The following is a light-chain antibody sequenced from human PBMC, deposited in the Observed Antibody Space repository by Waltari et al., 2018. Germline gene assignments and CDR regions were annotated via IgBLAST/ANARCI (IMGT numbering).Light chain of an antibody. CDR3: QQSYSTPPFT. J-gene: IGKJ3*01. CDR1: QSISSY. CDR2: AAS. V-gene: IGKV1-39*01. Sequence: DIQRTQSPSSPSASVGDRVTITCRASQSISSYLNWYQQKPGKAPKLLIYAASSLQSGVPSRFSGSGSWTDFTLTISSLQPEDFATYFCQQSYSTPPFTFGPGTKVDI.